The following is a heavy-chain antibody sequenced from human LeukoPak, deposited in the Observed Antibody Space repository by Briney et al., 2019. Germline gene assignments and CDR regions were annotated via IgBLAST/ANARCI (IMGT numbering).Heavy chain of an antibody. Sequence: ASVKVSCKASGYTFTSYDINWVRQAPGQGLEWMGWINPNSGGTNYAQKFQGRVTMTRDTSISTAYMELSRLRSDDTAVYYCARDSSSSHMDVWGKGTTVTVSS. D-gene: IGHD6-6*01. CDR2: INPNSGGT. CDR3: ARDSSSSHMDV. V-gene: IGHV1-2*02. CDR1: GYTFTSYD. J-gene: IGHJ6*03.